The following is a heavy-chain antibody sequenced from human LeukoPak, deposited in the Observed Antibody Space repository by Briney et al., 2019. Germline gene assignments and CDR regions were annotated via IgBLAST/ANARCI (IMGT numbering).Heavy chain of an antibody. CDR1: SGSISSTTYY. Sequence: PSEALSLTCTVSSGSISSTTYYWGWIRPPPGEGLEWIGSIYYSGSTFYNPSLKSRVTISVDTSKNQISLKLSSVTAADTAVYYCARHYHYGSGTYMPFDIWGQGTMVTVSS. V-gene: IGHV4-39*01. CDR3: ARHYHYGSGTYMPFDI. CDR2: IYYSGST. D-gene: IGHD3-10*01. J-gene: IGHJ3*02.